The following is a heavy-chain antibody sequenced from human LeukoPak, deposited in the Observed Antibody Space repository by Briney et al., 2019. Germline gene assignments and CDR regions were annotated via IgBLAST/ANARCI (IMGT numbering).Heavy chain of an antibody. CDR1: GYTFTGYY. CDR2: SNPNSGGT. CDR3: ARGPIVVVMGYAPNDY. Sequence: GASVKVSCKASGYTFTGYYMHWVRQAPGQGLEWMGWSNPNSGGTNYAQKFQGRVTMTRDTSISTAYVELSRLRSDDTAVYYCARGPIVVVMGYAPNDYWGQGTLVTVSS. J-gene: IGHJ4*02. V-gene: IGHV1-2*02. D-gene: IGHD3-22*01.